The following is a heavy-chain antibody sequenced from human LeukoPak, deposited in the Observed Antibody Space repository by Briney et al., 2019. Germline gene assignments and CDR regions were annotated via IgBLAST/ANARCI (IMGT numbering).Heavy chain of an antibody. J-gene: IGHJ4*02. CDR2: TSSSDAGT. CDR3: AKAPVTSCRGAYCYPFDS. V-gene: IGHV3-23*01. CDR1: GFTLSTYA. Sequence: GRSLRLSCAASGFTLSTYAMSWVRQTPGKGLEWVAATSSSDAGTYHADSVRGRFTISRDNSKNTLYLQMNSLRAEDAAVYFCAKAPVTSCRGAYCYPFDSWGQGTLVTVSS. D-gene: IGHD2-21*01.